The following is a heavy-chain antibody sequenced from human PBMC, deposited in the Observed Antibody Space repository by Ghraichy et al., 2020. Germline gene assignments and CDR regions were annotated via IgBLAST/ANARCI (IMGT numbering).Heavy chain of an antibody. Sequence: SETLSLTCTVSGGSISSSSYYWGWIRQPPGKGLEWIGSIYYSGSTYYNPSLKSRVTISVDTSKNQFSLKLSSVTAADTAVYYCARINYYGSGSYLSFDYWGQGTLVTVSS. CDR2: IYYSGST. V-gene: IGHV4-39*01. CDR3: ARINYYGSGSYLSFDY. J-gene: IGHJ4*02. CDR1: GGSISSSSYY. D-gene: IGHD3-10*01.